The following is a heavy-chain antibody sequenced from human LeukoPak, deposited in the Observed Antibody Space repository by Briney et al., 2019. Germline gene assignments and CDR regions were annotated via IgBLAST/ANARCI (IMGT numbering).Heavy chain of an antibody. J-gene: IGHJ4*02. Sequence: ASVKVSCKASGYTFTSYYMHWVRQAPGQGLEWMGIINPSGGSTSYAQKFQGRVTMTRDTSTSTVYMELSSLRSEDTAVYYCARDKTITMVRGVVITSLDYWGQGTLVTVSS. CDR2: INPSGGST. V-gene: IGHV1-46*01. CDR1: GYTFTSYY. CDR3: ARDKTITMVRGVVITSLDY. D-gene: IGHD3-10*01.